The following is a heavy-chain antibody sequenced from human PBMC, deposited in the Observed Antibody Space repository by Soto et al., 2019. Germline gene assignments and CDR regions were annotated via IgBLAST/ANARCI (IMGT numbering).Heavy chain of an antibody. J-gene: IGHJ2*01. CDR3: ARAGNIVRGWPDWYFDL. CDR1: GFTFSSYG. D-gene: IGHD3-10*01. V-gene: IGHV3-33*01. Sequence: QVQLVESGGGVVQPGRSLRLSCAASGFTFSSYGMHWVRQAPGKGLEWVAVIWYDGSNKYYADSVKGRFTISRDNSKNTLYLQMNSLRAEDTAVYYCARAGNIVRGWPDWYFDLWGRGTLVTVSS. CDR2: IWYDGSNK.